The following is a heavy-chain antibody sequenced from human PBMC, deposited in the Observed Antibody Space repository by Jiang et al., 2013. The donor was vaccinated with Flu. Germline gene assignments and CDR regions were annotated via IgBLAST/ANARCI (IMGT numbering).Heavy chain of an antibody. CDR2: IYYSGST. CDR3: ARDRGRGATIDY. CDR1: GGSVSSGSYY. J-gene: IGHJ4*02. V-gene: IGHV4-61*01. Sequence: PGLVKPSETLSLTCTVSGGSVSSGSYYWSWIRQPPGKGLEWIGYIYYSGSTNYNPSLKSRVTISVDTSKNQFSLKLSSVTAADTAVYYCARDRGRGATIDYWGQGTLVTVSS. D-gene: IGHD1-26*01.